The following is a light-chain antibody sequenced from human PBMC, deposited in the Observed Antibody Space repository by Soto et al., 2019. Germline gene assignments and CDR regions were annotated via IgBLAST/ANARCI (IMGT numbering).Light chain of an antibody. CDR3: QQYGDWPLT. J-gene: IGKJ4*01. Sequence: EIVVTQSPATLSVSPGERATLSCRASQSVGNNFAWYQQKPGQAPRLLIFATSTRATGVPARFSGSGSGTEFTLTISSLQSEDFVLYYCQQYGDWPLTFGGGAKVEIE. CDR1: QSVGNN. V-gene: IGKV3-15*01. CDR2: ATS.